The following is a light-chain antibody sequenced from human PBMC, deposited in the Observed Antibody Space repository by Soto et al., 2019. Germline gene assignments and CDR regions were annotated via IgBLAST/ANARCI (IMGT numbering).Light chain of an antibody. CDR1: QSVSNY. CDR3: QQRSKFLWT. J-gene: IGKJ1*01. V-gene: IGKV3-11*01. CDR2: DTY. Sequence: EIVLTQSPATLPLSPGERATLSCRASQSVSNYLAWYQQKPGQAPRRLMYDTYNRAPGIPARFIGSGSGTDFTLTISSLEPEDFAVYFCQQRSKFLWTFGQGTKVEI.